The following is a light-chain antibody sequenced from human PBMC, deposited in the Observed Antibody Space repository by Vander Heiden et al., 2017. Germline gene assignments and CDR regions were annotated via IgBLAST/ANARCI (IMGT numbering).Light chain of an antibody. Sequence: DIQMTQSPSSLSASVGDRVTITCQASQDISNYLNWYQQKPGKAPKLLIYDASNLETGVPSMFSGSGSGTDFTFTISSLQPEDIATYYCQQYDNLHTFGQGTKLEIK. CDR3: QQYDNLHT. V-gene: IGKV1-33*01. J-gene: IGKJ2*01. CDR2: DAS. CDR1: QDISNY.